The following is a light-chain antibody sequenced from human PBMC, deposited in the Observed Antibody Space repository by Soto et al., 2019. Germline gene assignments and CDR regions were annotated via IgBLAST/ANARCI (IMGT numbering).Light chain of an antibody. J-gene: IGKJ1*01. CDR1: QSVSKNY. Sequence: EIVLTQSPGTLSLSPGERATLSCRASQSVSKNYLAWYQQKPCQAPRLLIYGASHRATGIPDRFSGSGSGTDFTLTISSLQSEDFAVYYCQQYNNWPSWTFGQGTKVEI. CDR2: GAS. CDR3: QQYNNWPSWT. V-gene: IGKV3-20*01.